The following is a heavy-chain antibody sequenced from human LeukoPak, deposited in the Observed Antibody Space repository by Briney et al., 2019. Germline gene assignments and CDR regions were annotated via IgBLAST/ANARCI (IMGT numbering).Heavy chain of an antibody. D-gene: IGHD3-22*01. V-gene: IGHV3-23*01. Sequence: GGSLRLSCAASGSTFSNYAMSWVRQAPGKGLEWVSVISGSGGSTYYADSVKGRFTISRDNSKNTLYLQMNSLRAEDTAVYYCAKDHSGGYYYFDYWGQGTLVTVSS. J-gene: IGHJ4*02. CDR3: AKDHSGGYYYFDY. CDR1: GSTFSNYA. CDR2: ISGSGGST.